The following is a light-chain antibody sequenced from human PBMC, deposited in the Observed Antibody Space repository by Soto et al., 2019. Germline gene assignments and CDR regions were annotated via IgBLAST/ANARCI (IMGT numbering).Light chain of an antibody. CDR2: EVR. CDR1: MRDVGAYNL. CDR3: SSFTSKSTLI. Sequence: QSALTQPASVSGSPGQSITISCAGTMRDVGAYNLVSWYQQHPGRVPQLIIYEVRNRPSCISFRFSGSKSGNTASLTISGLQAEDEADYYCSSFTSKSTLIFGGGTKVTVL. J-gene: IGLJ2*01. V-gene: IGLV2-14*01.